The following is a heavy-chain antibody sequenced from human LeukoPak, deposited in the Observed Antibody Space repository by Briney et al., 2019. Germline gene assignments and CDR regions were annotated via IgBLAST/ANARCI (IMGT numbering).Heavy chain of an antibody. CDR2: IYYSGST. CDR1: GGSISSGGYY. CDR3: ARIVVPAAIRGGYYYYMDV. J-gene: IGHJ6*03. V-gene: IGHV4-31*03. D-gene: IGHD2-2*02. Sequence: PSQTLSHTCTVSGGSISSGGYYWSWIRQHPGKGLEWIGYIYYSGSTYYNPSLKSRVTISVDTSKNQFSLKLSSVTAADTAVYYCARIVVPAAIRGGYYYYMDVWGKGTTVTVSS.